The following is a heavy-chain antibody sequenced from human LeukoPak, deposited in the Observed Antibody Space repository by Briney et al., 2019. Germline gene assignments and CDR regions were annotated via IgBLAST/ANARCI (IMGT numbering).Heavy chain of an antibody. CDR2: ISSSGSTI. CDR3: ARSPLPPYYYYMDV. Sequence: GGSLRLSCAASGFTFSSYEMNWVRQAPGKGLEWVSYISSSGSTIYYADSVKGRFTISRDNAKNSPYLQMNSLRAEDTAVYYCARSPLPPYYYYMDVWGKGTTVTISS. V-gene: IGHV3-48*03. J-gene: IGHJ6*03. CDR1: GFTFSSYE.